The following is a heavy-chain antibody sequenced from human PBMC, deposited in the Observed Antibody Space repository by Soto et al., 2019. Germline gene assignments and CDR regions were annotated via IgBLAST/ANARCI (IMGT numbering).Heavy chain of an antibody. V-gene: IGHV1-69*12. D-gene: IGHD3-9*01. CDR1: GGTFSNYA. CDR2: IVPIFGTT. Sequence: QVQLVQSGAEVKKPGSSVKVSCKVSGGTFSNYAIDWVRLAPGHGLEWMGGIVPIFGTTYYTQKFQGRATIIADDSTTTAYLETSSLSSEDTAIYYGARVEAESGLYNDHGWDVWGQGTAVTVSS. J-gene: IGHJ6*02. CDR3: ARVEAESGLYNDHGWDV.